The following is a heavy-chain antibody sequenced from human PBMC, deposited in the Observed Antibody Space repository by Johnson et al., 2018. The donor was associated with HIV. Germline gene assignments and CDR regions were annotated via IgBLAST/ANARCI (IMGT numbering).Heavy chain of an antibody. V-gene: IGHV3-7*03. CDR1: GLTFSSYG. D-gene: IGHD6-13*01. Sequence: EVQLVESGGGVVQPGQSLRLSCAASGLTFSSYGMHWVRQAPGKGLEWVANIKQDGSEKYYVDSVKGRFTISRDNAKNSLYRQMNSLKTEATAVYYWARVCQQSNAFDIWGQGTVVTVSS. J-gene: IGHJ3*02. CDR2: IKQDGSEK. CDR3: ARVCQQSNAFDI.